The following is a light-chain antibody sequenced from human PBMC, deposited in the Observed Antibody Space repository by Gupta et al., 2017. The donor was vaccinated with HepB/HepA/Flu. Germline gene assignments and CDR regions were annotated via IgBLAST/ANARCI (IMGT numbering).Light chain of an antibody. CDR3: QQSNSTLLT. Sequence: NQNTQSPSSLSASVGDRVTITCRASQSISSYLNWYQQKPGKAPKLLIYAASSLQSGVPSRFSGSGSGTDFTLTISSLQPEDFATYYCQQSNSTLLTFGGGTKVEIK. J-gene: IGKJ4*01. CDR2: AAS. V-gene: IGKV1-39*01. CDR1: QSISSY.